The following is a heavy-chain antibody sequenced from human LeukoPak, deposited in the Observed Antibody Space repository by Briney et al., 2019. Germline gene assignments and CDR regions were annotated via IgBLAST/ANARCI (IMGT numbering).Heavy chain of an antibody. CDR3: ARDVGGAGSH. D-gene: IGHD3-10*01. Sequence: PGGSLRLSCAASGFTFSSYWMHWVRQAPGEGLVWVSRINEHGSITDYADSVKGRFTISRDNAKNTLYLHMNSLRAEDTAMYYCARDVGGAGSHWGQGTLVTVSS. V-gene: IGHV3-74*01. CDR2: INEHGSIT. J-gene: IGHJ4*02. CDR1: GFTFSSYW.